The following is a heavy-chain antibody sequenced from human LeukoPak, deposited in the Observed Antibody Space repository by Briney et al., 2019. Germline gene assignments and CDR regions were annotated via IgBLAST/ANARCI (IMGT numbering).Heavy chain of an antibody. CDR1: GFTFSDYY. J-gene: IGHJ6*03. V-gene: IGHV3-11*04. CDR2: ISSSGSTI. D-gene: IGHD3-10*01. Sequence: GGSLRLSCAASGFTFSDYYMSWIRQAPGKGLEWVSYISSSGSTIYYADSVKGRFTISRDNAKNSLYLQMNSLRAEDTAVYYCAQNGGGYGSGRHISYYYYYYMDVWGKGTTVTVSS. CDR3: AQNGGGYGSGRHISYYYYYYMDV.